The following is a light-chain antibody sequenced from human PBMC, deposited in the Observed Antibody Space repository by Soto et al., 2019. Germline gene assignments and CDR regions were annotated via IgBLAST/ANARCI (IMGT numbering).Light chain of an antibody. Sequence: EIVMTQSPATLSVSPGERATLSCRASQSVSSNLAWYQQKPGQAPRHLIYGSSTRATGIPARSSGSGSGTEFTLTISSLQTEDVAVYYCQQYNNWPGTFGQGTKVEIK. V-gene: IGKV3-15*01. CDR3: QQYNNWPGT. CDR2: GSS. J-gene: IGKJ1*01. CDR1: QSVSSN.